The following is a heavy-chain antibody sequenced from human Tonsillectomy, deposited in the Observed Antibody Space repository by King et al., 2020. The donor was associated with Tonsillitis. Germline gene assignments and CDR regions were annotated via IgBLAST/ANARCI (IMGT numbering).Heavy chain of an antibody. V-gene: IGHV1-46*03. Sequence: HAQLVQSGAEVKKPGASVKVSCKASGYTFTSYYMHWVRQAPGQGLEWMGIINPSGGSTSYAQKFQGRVTMTRDTATSTVYMELSSLRSEDTAVYYCARAVKVEQWLVGGWFDPWGQGTLVTVSS. J-gene: IGHJ5*02. CDR1: GYTFTSYY. CDR3: ARAVKVEQWLVGGWFDP. D-gene: IGHD6-19*01. CDR2: INPSGGST.